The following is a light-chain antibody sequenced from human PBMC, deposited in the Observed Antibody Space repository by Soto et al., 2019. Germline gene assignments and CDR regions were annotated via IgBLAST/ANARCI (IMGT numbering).Light chain of an antibody. V-gene: IGKV3-11*01. CDR3: QHRSNSPPTWT. J-gene: IGKJ1*01. Sequence: EILLTQSPATLSLSPGDRATLSCRASQSIGTYLAWYQQKPGQAPRLLIYDASNRATGIPARFSGSGSGTDFTLTISSLEPEDFAVYFCQHRSNSPPTWTFGQGTKVDIK. CDR2: DAS. CDR1: QSIGTY.